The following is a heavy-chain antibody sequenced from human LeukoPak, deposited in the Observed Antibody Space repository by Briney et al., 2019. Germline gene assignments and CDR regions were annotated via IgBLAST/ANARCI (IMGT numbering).Heavy chain of an antibody. CDR1: GFTVNSNY. CDR3: ARGGGYYPIDY. D-gene: IGHD2-15*01. J-gene: IGHJ4*02. Sequence: PGGSLRLSCVASGFTVNSNYMNWVRQAPGKGLEWVSVLYSDGRTYYADSVKGRFTISRDTSKNTLYLQVNSLRAEDTAVYYRARGGGYYPIDYWGQGTLVTVSS. CDR2: LYSDGRT. V-gene: IGHV3-53*01.